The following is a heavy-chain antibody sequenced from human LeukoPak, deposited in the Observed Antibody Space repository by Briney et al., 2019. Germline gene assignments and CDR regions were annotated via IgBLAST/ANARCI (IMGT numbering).Heavy chain of an antibody. CDR3: AKGRGYSSSWTLTGYYGMDV. CDR2: ISGSGGST. V-gene: IGHV3-23*01. D-gene: IGHD6-13*01. J-gene: IGHJ6*02. Sequence: LTGGSLRLSCAASGLTFSSYAMSWVRQAPGKGLEWVSAISGSGGSTYYADSVKGRFTISRDNSKNTLYLQMNSLRAEDTAVYYCAKGRGYSSSWTLTGYYGMDVWGQGTTVTVSS. CDR1: GLTFSSYA.